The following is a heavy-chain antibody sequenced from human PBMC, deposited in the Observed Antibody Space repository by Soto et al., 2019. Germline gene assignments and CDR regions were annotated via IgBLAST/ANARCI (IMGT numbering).Heavy chain of an antibody. CDR3: ARTALGYCSGGSCYWNWFDP. CDR1: GGSVSSGSYY. J-gene: IGHJ5*02. CDR2: IYYSGST. V-gene: IGHV4-61*01. Sequence: TSETLSLTCTVSGGSVSSGSYYWSWIRQPPGKGLEWIGYIYYSGSTNYNPSLKSRVTISVDTSKNQFPLKLSSVTAADTAVYYCARTALGYCSGGSCYWNWFDPWGQGTLVTVSS. D-gene: IGHD2-15*01.